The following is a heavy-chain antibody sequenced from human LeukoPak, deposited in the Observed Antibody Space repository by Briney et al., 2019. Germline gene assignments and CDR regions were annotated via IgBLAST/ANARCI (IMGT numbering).Heavy chain of an antibody. V-gene: IGHV3-30-3*01. CDR2: ISYDGSNK. Sequence: GGSLRLSCAASGFTFSSYAMHWVRQAPGKGLEWVAVISYDGSNKYYADSAKGRFTISRDNSKNTLYLQMNSLRAEDTAVYYCARDGTDIVDTAMVTVWLDYWGQGTLVTVSS. D-gene: IGHD5-18*01. CDR3: ARDGTDIVDTAMVTVWLDY. J-gene: IGHJ4*02. CDR1: GFTFSSYA.